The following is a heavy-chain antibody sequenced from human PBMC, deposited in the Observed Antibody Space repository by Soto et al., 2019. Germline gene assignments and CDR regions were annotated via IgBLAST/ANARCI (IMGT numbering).Heavy chain of an antibody. CDR2: IGGRGNSA. Sequence: GGSLRLSCAASGFIFTNYAMNWVRQAPGKGLEWVSVIGGRGNSAYYADSVQGRFTISRDNSKNTLSLQMSSLTADDTAIYYCVREGPCPFDFRGRRTMVTVSS. V-gene: IGHV3-23*01. CDR1: GFIFTNYA. CDR3: VREGPCPFDF. J-gene: IGHJ3*01.